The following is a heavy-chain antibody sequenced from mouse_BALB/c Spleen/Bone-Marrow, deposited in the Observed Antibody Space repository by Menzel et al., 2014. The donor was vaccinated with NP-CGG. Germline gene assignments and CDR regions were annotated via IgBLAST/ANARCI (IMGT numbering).Heavy chain of an antibody. D-gene: IGHD1-1*01. J-gene: IGHJ2*01. Sequence: VKLMESGAELAKPGASVKMSCKASGYTFTSYWMHWVKQRPGQGLEWIGYINPSTGYTEYNQKFKDKATLTADKSSSTAYMQLSSLTSEDSAVYYCARLTTVVPYDYWGQDTTLTVSS. CDR2: INPSTGYT. V-gene: IGHV1-7*01. CDR1: GYTFTSYW. CDR3: ARLTTVVPYDY.